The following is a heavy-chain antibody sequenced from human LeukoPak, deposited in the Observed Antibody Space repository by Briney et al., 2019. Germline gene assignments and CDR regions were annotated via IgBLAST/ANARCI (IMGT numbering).Heavy chain of an antibody. V-gene: IGHV3-7*01. D-gene: IGHD3-22*01. CDR1: GFTFSNYW. CDR3: ARDRGYYVFDY. J-gene: IGHJ4*02. CDR2: VKPDGSEK. Sequence: GGSLRLSCAASGFTFSNYWMTWVRQAPGKGLEWVAHVKPDGSEKSYVDSVKGRFTISRDNAQNSLYLQMNSVRAEDTAVYYCARDRGYYVFDYWGQGTLVTVSS.